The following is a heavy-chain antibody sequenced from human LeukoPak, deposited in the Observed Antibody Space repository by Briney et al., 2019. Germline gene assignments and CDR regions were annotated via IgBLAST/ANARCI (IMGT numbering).Heavy chain of an antibody. CDR3: ARRPLHRPEYYYYDSSGSPGDAFDI. CDR1: GYTFTGYY. D-gene: IGHD3-22*01. Sequence: GASVKVSCKASGYTFTGYYMHWVRQAPGQGLEWMGWINPNSGGTNYAQKFQGWVTMTRDTSISTAYMELRSLRSDDTAVYYCARRPLHRPEYYYYDSSGSPGDAFDIWGQGTMVTVSS. V-gene: IGHV1-2*04. CDR2: INPNSGGT. J-gene: IGHJ3*02.